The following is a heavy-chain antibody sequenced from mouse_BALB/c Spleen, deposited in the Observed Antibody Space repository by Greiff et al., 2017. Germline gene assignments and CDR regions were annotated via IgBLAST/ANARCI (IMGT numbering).Heavy chain of an antibody. CDR2: INPSNGLT. D-gene: IGHD2-2*01. CDR3: ARKGYDPYY. CDR1: GYTFTSYW. V-gene: IGHV1S81*02. Sequence: QVQLQQPGAELVKPGASVKLSCKASGYTFTSYWMHWVKQRPGQGLEWIGEINPSNGLTNYNEKFKSKATLTVDKSSSTAYMQLSSLTSEDSAVYYCARKGYDPYYWGQGTTLTVSS. J-gene: IGHJ2*01.